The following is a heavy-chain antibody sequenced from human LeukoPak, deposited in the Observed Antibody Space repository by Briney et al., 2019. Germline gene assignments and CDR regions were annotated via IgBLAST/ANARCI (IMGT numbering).Heavy chain of an antibody. CDR3: ARDPGYYDSSGYYFYNAFDI. CDR1: GGSISSSSYN. D-gene: IGHD3-22*01. CDR2: VYYSGST. J-gene: IGHJ3*02. V-gene: IGHV4-39*07. Sequence: PSETLSLTCTVSGGSISSSSYNWGWIRQPPGKGLEWIGSVYYSGSTYYNPSLKSRVTMSVDTSKNQFSLKLSSVTAADTAVYYCARDPGYYDSSGYYFYNAFDIWGQGTMVTVSS.